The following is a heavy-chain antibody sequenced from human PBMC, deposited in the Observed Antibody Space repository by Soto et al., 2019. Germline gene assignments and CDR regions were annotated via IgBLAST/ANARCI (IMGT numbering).Heavy chain of an antibody. CDR2: ISSSSTI. J-gene: IGHJ4*02. D-gene: IGHD3-16*02. Sequence: GGSLRLSCAASGFTFSIYSMNWVRHAPGKGLEWVSYISSSSTIYYADSVKGRFTISRDNAKNSLYLQMNSLRDEDTAVYYCARDYPESYEGIDYWGQGTLVTVSS. CDR1: GFTFSIYS. V-gene: IGHV3-48*02. CDR3: ARDYPESYEGIDY.